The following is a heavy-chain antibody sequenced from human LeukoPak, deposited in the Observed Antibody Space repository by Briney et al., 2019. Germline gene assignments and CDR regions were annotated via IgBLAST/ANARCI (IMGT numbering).Heavy chain of an antibody. CDR3: ARDLMSHTVGYFDY. CDR2: IHNSGST. D-gene: IGHD4-23*01. Sequence: SETLSLTCTVSGDSTSSYYWSWIRQPPGKGLEWIGYIHNSGSTRYTPSLKSRVTISADTSKKQFSLKLGSVTAADTAVYYCARDLMSHTVGYFDYWGQGTLVTVSS. J-gene: IGHJ4*02. CDR1: GDSTSSYY. V-gene: IGHV4-59*01.